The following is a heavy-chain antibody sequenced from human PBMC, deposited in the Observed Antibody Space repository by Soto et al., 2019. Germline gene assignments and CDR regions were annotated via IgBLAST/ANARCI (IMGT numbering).Heavy chain of an antibody. V-gene: IGHV3-23*01. CDR3: AKSGAPSGTRGYFDS. CDR1: GFNFASYA. CDR2: ISPSGGGT. J-gene: IGHJ4*02. D-gene: IGHD6-13*01. Sequence: GGSLRLSCVVSGFNFASYAMTWVRQTPGKGLEWVSTISPSGGGTYYADSVKGRFTISRDNSQNTLYFQMDSLRAEDTALFYCAKSGAPSGTRGYFDSWGQGTLVTVSS.